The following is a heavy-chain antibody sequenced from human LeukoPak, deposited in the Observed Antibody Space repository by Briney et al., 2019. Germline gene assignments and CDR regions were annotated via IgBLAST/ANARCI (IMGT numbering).Heavy chain of an antibody. CDR2: INTGGGSI. D-gene: IGHD2-21*02. J-gene: IGHJ4*02. V-gene: IGHV3-11*04. CDR3: ARTSTDCLDC. CDR1: GFTFRDYN. Sequence: GGSLRLSCAASGFTFRDYNMSWIRQAPGKGLEYISYINTGGGSIYYAGSVKGRFTISRDNVKNSLYLQMNNVRAEDTAVYYCARTSTDCLDCWGQGTLVTVSS.